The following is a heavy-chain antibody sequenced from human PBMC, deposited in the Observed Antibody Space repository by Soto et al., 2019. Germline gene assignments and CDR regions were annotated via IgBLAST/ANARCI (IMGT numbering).Heavy chain of an antibody. CDR3: AKDPYTSPPYSREV. Sequence: EVQLVESGGGLVQPGRSLRLSCAASGFTFDDYAMHWVRQVPGKGLEWVSGISWNSGNIGYADSVKGRFTISRDNAKNSRYLQRTSLGVEARALYSCAKDPYTSPPYSREVWAKGPRSPSP. CDR1: GFTFDDYA. CDR2: ISWNSGNI. D-gene: IGHD2-2*02. J-gene: IGHJ6*03. V-gene: IGHV3-9*01.